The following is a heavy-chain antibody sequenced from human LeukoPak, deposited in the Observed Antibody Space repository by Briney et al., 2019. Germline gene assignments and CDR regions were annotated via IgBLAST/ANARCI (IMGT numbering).Heavy chain of an antibody. D-gene: IGHD3-3*01. Sequence: GGSLRLSCAASGFTFSSYWMNWVRQAPGKGLEWVSYISSSSSTIYYADSVKGRFTISRDNAKNSLYLQMNSLRAEDTAVYYWGRGHDSLDNGGREPLAPVSA. CDR2: ISSSSSTI. J-gene: IGHJ4*02. CDR1: GFTFSSYW. V-gene: IGHV3-48*04. CDR3: GRGHDSLDN.